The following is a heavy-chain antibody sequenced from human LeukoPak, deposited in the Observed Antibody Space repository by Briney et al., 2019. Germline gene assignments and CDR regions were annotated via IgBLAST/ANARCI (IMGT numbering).Heavy chain of an antibody. CDR2: INSDGRST. Sequence: GGSLRLSCAASGFTFSGYWMHWVRQAPGKGLVWVSRINSDGRSTSYADSVKGRFTNSRDNAKNTLDLQMNSLRAEDMAVYYCASAYSSGYYSFDYWGQGTLVTVSS. CDR1: GFTFSGYW. J-gene: IGHJ4*02. D-gene: IGHD3-22*01. V-gene: IGHV3-74*01. CDR3: ASAYSSGYYSFDY.